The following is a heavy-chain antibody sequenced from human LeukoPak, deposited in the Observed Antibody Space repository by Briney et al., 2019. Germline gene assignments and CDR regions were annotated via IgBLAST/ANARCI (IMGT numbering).Heavy chain of an antibody. Sequence: PSETLSLTCAVSGYSIGSGYYWGWIRQPPGKGLEWIGTIYHSGSTYYNPSLKSRVTISVDTSKNQFSLKLNSVTAADTAVYYCASLCSGGSCYLESGWFDPWGQGTLVTVSS. CDR2: IYHSGST. D-gene: IGHD2-15*01. CDR1: GYSIGSGYY. J-gene: IGHJ5*02. V-gene: IGHV4-38-2*01. CDR3: ASLCSGGSCYLESGWFDP.